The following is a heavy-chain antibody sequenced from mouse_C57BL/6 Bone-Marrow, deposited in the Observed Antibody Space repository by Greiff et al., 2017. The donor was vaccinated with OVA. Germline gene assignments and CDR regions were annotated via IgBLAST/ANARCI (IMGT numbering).Heavy chain of an antibody. D-gene: IGHD4-1*01. V-gene: IGHV1-64*01. J-gene: IGHJ2*01. Sequence: QVQLKQPGAELVKPGASVKLSCKASGYTFTSYWMHWVKQRPGQGLEWIGMIHPNSGSTNYNEKFKSKATLTVDKSSSTAYMQLSSLTSEDSAVYYCARTGKGYYLDYWGQGTTLTVSS. CDR1: GYTFTSYW. CDR2: IHPNSGST. CDR3: ARTGKGYYLDY.